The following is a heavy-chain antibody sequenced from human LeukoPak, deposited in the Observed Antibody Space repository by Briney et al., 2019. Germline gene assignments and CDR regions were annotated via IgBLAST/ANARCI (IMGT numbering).Heavy chain of an antibody. CDR2: ISGSGGST. D-gene: IGHD6-6*01. CDR1: GFTFSSYA. V-gene: IGHV3-23*01. CDR3: AKGPWQLVLHYFDY. J-gene: IGHJ4*02. Sequence: GGSLRLSCAASGFTFSSYAMSWVRQAPGKGVEWVSAISGSGGSTYYADSVKRRFTISRDNSKNTLYLQMNSLRAEDTAVYYCAKGPWQLVLHYFDYWGQGTLVTVSS.